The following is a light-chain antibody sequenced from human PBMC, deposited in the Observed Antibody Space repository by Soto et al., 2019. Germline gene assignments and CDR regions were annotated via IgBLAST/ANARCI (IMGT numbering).Light chain of an antibody. CDR1: ENVRTF. J-gene: IGKJ4*01. V-gene: IGKV3-11*01. CDR3: QQHITWPLT. Sequence: GLTQSPAALSLSPGERATLSCRASENVRTFVDWYQQKPGQAPRLLIYGASNRATDIPARFSGSGSGTDFTFSVSNLEPEDFAVYYCQQHITWPLTFGGGTKVDIK. CDR2: GAS.